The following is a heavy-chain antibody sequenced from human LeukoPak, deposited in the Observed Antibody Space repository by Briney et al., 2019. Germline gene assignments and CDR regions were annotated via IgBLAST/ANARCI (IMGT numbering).Heavy chain of an antibody. Sequence: ASVKVSCKASGYTFTSYYMHWVRQAPGQGLEWMGIINPSGGSTSYAQKFQGRVTMTRDMSTSTVYMELSSLRSEDTAVYYCARVKTYYYGSGRYFDYWGQGTLVTVSS. CDR2: INPSGGST. V-gene: IGHV1-46*01. CDR3: ARVKTYYYGSGRYFDY. J-gene: IGHJ4*02. D-gene: IGHD3-10*01. CDR1: GYTFTSYY.